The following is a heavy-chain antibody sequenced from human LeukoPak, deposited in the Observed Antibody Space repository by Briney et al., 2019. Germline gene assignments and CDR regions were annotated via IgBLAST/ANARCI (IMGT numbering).Heavy chain of an antibody. CDR3: ARRGCSSTSCRAPFDY. D-gene: IGHD2-2*01. Sequence: GESLKISCKGSGYSFTNYWIGWVRQKPGKGLEWMGSIYPHDSDTTYSPSIQGQVTISADKSINTAYLQWSGLTASDTAMYYCARRGCSSTSCRAPFDYWGQGTLVTVSS. V-gene: IGHV5-51*01. CDR2: IYPHDSDT. J-gene: IGHJ4*02. CDR1: GYSFTNYW.